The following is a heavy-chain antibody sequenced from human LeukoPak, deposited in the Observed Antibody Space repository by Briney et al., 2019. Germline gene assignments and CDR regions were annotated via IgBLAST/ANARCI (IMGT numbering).Heavy chain of an antibody. V-gene: IGHV1-69*06. Sequence: SVKVSCKASGGTFSSYAISWVRQAPGQGLEWMGRIIPIFGTANYAQKFQGRVTITADKSTSTDYMELSSLRSEDTAVYYCARDRPPVRGVIFYFDYWGQGTLVTVSS. J-gene: IGHJ4*02. CDR2: IIPIFGTA. CDR1: GGTFSSYA. D-gene: IGHD3-10*01. CDR3: ARDRPPVRGVIFYFDY.